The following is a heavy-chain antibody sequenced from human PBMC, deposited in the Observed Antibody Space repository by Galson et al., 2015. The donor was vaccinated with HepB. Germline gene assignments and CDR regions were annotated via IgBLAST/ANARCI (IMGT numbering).Heavy chain of an antibody. J-gene: IGHJ5*02. CDR3: ARGPRYCSSTCCYTEGWFDP. V-gene: IGHV1-8*01. CDR1: GYTFTSYD. D-gene: IGHD2-2*02. Sequence: SVKVSCKASGYTFTSYDINWVRQATGQGLEWMGWMNPNSGNTGYAQKFQGRVTMTRNTSISTAYMELSSLRSEDTAVYYCARGPRYCSSTCCYTEGWFDPWGQGTLVTVSS. CDR2: MNPNSGNT.